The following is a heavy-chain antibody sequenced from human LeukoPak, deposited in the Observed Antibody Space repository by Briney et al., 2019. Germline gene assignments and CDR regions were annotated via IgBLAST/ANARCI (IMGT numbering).Heavy chain of an antibody. CDR3: AREPSSYYYDSSGYYYE. Sequence: GASVKVSCKASGYTFTGYYMHWVRQAPGQGLEWMGWINPNSGGTNYAQKFQGRVTMTRDTSISTAYMELSRLRSDDTAVYYCAREPSSYYYDSSGYYYEWGQGTLVTVSS. D-gene: IGHD3-22*01. V-gene: IGHV1-2*02. CDR2: INPNSGGT. J-gene: IGHJ4*02. CDR1: GYTFTGYY.